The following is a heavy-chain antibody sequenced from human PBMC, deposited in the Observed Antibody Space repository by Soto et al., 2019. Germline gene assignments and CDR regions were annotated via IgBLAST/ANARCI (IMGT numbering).Heavy chain of an antibody. D-gene: IGHD2-2*01. J-gene: IGHJ4*02. CDR3: AKLPPTYCSSTSCYFGY. CDR1: GFTFSSYA. Sequence: GGSLRLSCAASGFTFSSYAMSWVRQAPGKGLEWVSAISGSGGSTYYADSVKGRFTISRDNSKNTLYLQMNSLRAEDTAVYYCAKLPPTYCSSTSCYFGYWGQGTLVTVSS. V-gene: IGHV3-23*01. CDR2: ISGSGGST.